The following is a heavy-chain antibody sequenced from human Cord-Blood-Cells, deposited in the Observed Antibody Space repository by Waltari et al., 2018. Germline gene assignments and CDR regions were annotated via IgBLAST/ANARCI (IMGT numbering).Heavy chain of an antibody. CDR2: IYYSGST. CDR1: GGSISSGGYY. J-gene: IGHJ3*02. Sequence: QVQLQESGPGLVKPSQTLSLTCTVSGGSISSGGYYWSWIRQHPGKGLEWSGYIYYSGSTYYNPSLKSRVTISVDTSKNQFSLKLSSVTAADTAVYYCARGDSSGYYDAFDIWGQGTMVTVSS. CDR3: ARGDSSGYYDAFDI. V-gene: IGHV4-31*03. D-gene: IGHD3-22*01.